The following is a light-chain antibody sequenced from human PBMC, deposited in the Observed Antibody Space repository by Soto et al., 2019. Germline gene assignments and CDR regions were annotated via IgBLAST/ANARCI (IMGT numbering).Light chain of an antibody. CDR1: QNVLSNY. V-gene: IGKV3-20*01. Sequence: EIVLTQSQGTLSLFPGERATLSCWASQNVLSNYLAWYQQKPGQAPRLLIYGASTRATGIPDRFGGSGSGTDFTLTISRLEPEDFAVYYCQQYSFLPRTFGQGTKVDI. CDR2: GAS. CDR3: QQYSFLPRT. J-gene: IGKJ1*01.